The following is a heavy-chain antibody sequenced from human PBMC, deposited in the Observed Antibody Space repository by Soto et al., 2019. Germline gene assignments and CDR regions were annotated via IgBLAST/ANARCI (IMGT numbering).Heavy chain of an antibody. CDR1: GYTFTDFW. D-gene: IGHD3-22*01. CDR2: VYPNDSDT. CDR3: ARRDYYDSTAYFY. J-gene: IGHJ4*02. Sequence: ASLKISCKGCGYTFTDFWIAWVRQMPGKGLEWMGLVYPNDSDTRYSPSLQGQVTISADKSISTAYLQWRSLKASDTAMYYCARRDYYDSTAYFYWGQGTLVTASS. V-gene: IGHV5-51*01.